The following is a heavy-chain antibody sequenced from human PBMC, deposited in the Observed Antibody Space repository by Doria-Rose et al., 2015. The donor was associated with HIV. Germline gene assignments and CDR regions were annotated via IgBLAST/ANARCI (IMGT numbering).Heavy chain of an antibody. D-gene: IGHD6-13*01. CDR3: ARIKSSRWYHKYYFDF. CDR1: GVSLSSPGMG. J-gene: IGHJ4*02. Sequence: QITLKESGPVLVKPTETLTLTCTVSGVSLSSPGMGVSWIRQPPGKALEWLANIFSVDERSYKTSLKSRLTIARRTSKSQVVLTMTDMDPVDTATYYCARIKSSRWYHKYYFDFWGQGTLVIVSA. CDR2: IFSVDER. V-gene: IGHV2-26*01.